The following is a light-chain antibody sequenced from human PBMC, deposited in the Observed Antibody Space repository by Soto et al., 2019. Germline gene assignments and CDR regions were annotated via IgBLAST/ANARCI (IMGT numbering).Light chain of an antibody. V-gene: IGLV1-44*01. J-gene: IGLJ2*01. Sequence: QSVLNQPPSVSGTPGQRVTISCSGSSSNIGSNTVNWYQQLPGTAPKILIYSNNQRPSGVPDRFSGSKSGTSASLAISGLQSEDEADYYCAAWDDSLNGRVFGGGTKLTVL. CDR2: SNN. CDR3: AAWDDSLNGRV. CDR1: SSNIGSNT.